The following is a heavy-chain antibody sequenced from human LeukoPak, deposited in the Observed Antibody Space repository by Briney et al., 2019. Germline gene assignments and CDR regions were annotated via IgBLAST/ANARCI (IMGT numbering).Heavy chain of an antibody. J-gene: IGHJ4*02. CDR2: IYYSGIT. D-gene: IGHD3-22*01. V-gene: IGHV4-59*08. CDR3: ARLGLLNYYDSSGYVFDY. Sequence: SATLSHTCTVSGASISSHYWSWIRQPPGKGLEWIGYIYYSGITNFNPSLKSRVTISVDTSKNQFSLKLTSVTAADTAVYYCARLGLLNYYDSSGYVFDYWGQGALVTVSS. CDR1: GASISSHY.